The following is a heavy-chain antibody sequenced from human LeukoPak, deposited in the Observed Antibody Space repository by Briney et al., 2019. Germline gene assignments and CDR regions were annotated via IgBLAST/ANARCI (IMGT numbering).Heavy chain of an antibody. CDR1: GFTFSTYE. V-gene: IGHV3-48*03. D-gene: IGHD6-13*01. CDR3: ARGSSSSSLDY. J-gene: IGHJ4*02. CDR2: ISISASTI. Sequence: GGSLRLSCAASGFTFSTYEMNWVRQAPGKGLEWVSYISISASTIYYADSVKGRFTISRDNAKNSLYLQMNSPRAEDTAVYYCARGSSSSSLDYWGQGTLVTVSS.